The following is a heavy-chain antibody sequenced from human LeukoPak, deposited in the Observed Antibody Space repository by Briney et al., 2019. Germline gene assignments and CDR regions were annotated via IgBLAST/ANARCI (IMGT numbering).Heavy chain of an antibody. D-gene: IGHD2-8*02. CDR3: ARGDWWVGAAQYCDF. Sequence: PGGSLRLSCAASGFAFNTYWMNWVRQAPGKGLEWVANIKQDGGDKYYAESVKGRFTISKDNAKNSLYLQMDSLRAEDTAVYFCARGDWWVGAAQYCDFWGRGTLVTVSS. CDR1: GFAFNTYW. V-gene: IGHV3-7*01. J-gene: IGHJ4*02. CDR2: IKQDGGDK.